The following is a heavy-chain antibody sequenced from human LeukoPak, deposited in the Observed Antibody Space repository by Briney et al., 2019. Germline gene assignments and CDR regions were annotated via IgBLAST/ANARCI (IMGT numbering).Heavy chain of an antibody. J-gene: IGHJ5*02. D-gene: IGHD6-13*01. CDR2: MNPNSGNT. V-gene: IGHV1-8*01. CDR1: GYTFSTYD. Sequence: VASVRASCKASGYTFSTYDINWVRQATGQGLEWMGWMNPNSGNTGYAQKFQGRVTMTRNTSISTAYMELSSLRSEDTAVYYCARKAIVAAGINWFDPWGQGTLVTVSS. CDR3: ARKAIVAAGINWFDP.